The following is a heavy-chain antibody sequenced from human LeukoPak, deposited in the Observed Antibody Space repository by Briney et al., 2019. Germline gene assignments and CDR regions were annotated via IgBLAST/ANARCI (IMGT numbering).Heavy chain of an antibody. Sequence: SGPTLSKPTPTLTLTFTLSGFSLVTRGVGVGWIRQTPVKAVEVLTINHWDDEERYSPSLKSRLTITKETSKHQVLLTMTNRDPVDTVTFYCAHRDVYGSWIYYDPFFDYWGQGTLVTVSS. V-gene: IGHV2-5*02. CDR2: NHWDDEE. D-gene: IGHD3-10*01. CDR1: GFSLVTRGVG. J-gene: IGHJ4*02. CDR3: AHRDVYGSWIYYDPFFDY.